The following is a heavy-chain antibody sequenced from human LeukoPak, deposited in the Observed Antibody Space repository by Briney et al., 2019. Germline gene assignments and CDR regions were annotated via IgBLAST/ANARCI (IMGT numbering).Heavy chain of an antibody. D-gene: IGHD3-22*01. J-gene: IGHJ5*02. CDR1: GFIFSNAW. Sequence: GGSLRLSCSASGFIFSNAWMSWVRQAPGKGLEWVGRIKSKTDGGTTEYAAPVKGRFTISRDDSKNTLYLQMNSLKTEDTAVYYCTCEYYDSSGLVSWGQGTLVTVSS. CDR3: TCEYYDSSGLVS. CDR2: IKSKTDGGTT. V-gene: IGHV3-15*01.